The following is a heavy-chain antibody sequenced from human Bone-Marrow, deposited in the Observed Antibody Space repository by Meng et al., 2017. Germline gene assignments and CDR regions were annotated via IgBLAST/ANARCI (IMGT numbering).Heavy chain of an antibody. D-gene: IGHD3-22*01. CDR3: VKDTDSSGFYTGDY. J-gene: IGHJ4*02. V-gene: IGHV3-23*01. CDR2: ISGSGVT. Sequence: EVQLLESGGGLFQQGGSLRLSCAASGFTFRSYGMTRVRQAPGKGLEWVSTISGSGVTHYADSVKGRFTISRDDSKSTLYVQMNSLRAEDTAIYYCVKDTDSSGFYTGDYWGQGTLVTVSS. CDR1: GFTFRSYG.